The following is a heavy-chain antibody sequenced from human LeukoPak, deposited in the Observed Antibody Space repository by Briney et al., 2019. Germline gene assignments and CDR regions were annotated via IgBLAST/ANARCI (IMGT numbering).Heavy chain of an antibody. CDR3: ARGGGVRTGSGWRPGNWFDP. J-gene: IGHJ5*02. CDR2: IHSGESP. Sequence: KASGTLSLTCTVSGYSISSGYFWGWIRQPPGKGLEWIAIIHSGESPYYSPSLESRVTMAIDTSKNQLSLKLNSVTAADTAVYYCARGGGVRTGSGWRPGNWFDPWGQGTLVIVSS. V-gene: IGHV4-38-2*02. D-gene: IGHD6-19*01. CDR1: GYSISSGYF.